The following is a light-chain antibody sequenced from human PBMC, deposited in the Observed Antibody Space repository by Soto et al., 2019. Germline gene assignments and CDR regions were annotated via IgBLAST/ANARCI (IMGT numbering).Light chain of an antibody. V-gene: IGKV1-5*03. CDR2: KAS. CDR3: QQYNSYSWT. J-gene: IGKJ1*01. CDR1: QSISSW. Sequence: SQMTQSPSTLSASVGDSVTITCRASQSISSWLAWYQQKPGKAPKLLIYKASSLESGVPSRFSGSGSGTEFTLTISSLQPDDFATYYCQQYNSYSWTFGQGTKVDIK.